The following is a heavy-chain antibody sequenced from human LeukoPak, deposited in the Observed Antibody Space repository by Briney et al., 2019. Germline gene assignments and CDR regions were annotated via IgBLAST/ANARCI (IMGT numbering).Heavy chain of an antibody. Sequence: GASVKVSCKTSGYTFTYYVISWVRQAPGQGLEWMGWINAYNGNTNDAQKFQGRVAMTTGTSTSTAYMELSSLRSEDTAVYYCARGAGLGYCSSTSCPNWFDPWGQGTLVTVSS. CDR2: INAYNGNT. CDR1: GYTFTYYV. J-gene: IGHJ5*02. V-gene: IGHV1-18*01. D-gene: IGHD2-2*01. CDR3: ARGAGLGYCSSTSCPNWFDP.